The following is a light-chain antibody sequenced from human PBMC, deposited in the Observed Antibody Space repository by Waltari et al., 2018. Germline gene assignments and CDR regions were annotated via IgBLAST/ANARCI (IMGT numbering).Light chain of an antibody. V-gene: IGLV2-23*02. CDR3: CSYAGSAISV. CDR2: DVN. CDR1: SSDIGYYNL. Sequence: QSALTQTPTLSGSPGQSITISCTRTSSDIGYYNLVSWYQQHPGKAPTLMIYDVNKRPSGVSNRFSGSKSGNTAFLTISGLQTADEADYYCCSYAGSAISVFGGGTKLTVL. J-gene: IGLJ3*02.